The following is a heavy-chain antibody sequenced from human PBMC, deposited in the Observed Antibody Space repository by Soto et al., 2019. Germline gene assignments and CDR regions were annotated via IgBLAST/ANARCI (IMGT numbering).Heavy chain of an antibody. CDR3: ARALLPHDAFDI. CDR1: GFTVSSNY. J-gene: IGHJ3*02. CDR2: IYSGGST. Sequence: GGSLRLSCAASGFTVSSNYMSWVRQAPGKGLEWVSVIYSGGSTYYADSVKGRFTIPRDNSKNTLYLQMNSLRAEDTVVYYCARALLPHDAFDIWGQGTMVTVSS. V-gene: IGHV3-66*01.